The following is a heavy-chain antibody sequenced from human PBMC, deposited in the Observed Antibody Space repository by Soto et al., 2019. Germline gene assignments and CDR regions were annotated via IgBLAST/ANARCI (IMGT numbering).Heavy chain of an antibody. CDR2: IYYSGGT. D-gene: IGHD2-15*01. CDR3: GRAYGGNCFDY. CDR1: GGSISSYY. Sequence: SSETLSLTCTVSGGSISSYYWSWIRQPPGKGLEWIGYIYYSGGTNYNPSLKSRVTISVDTSKNQFSLKLSSVTAADTAVYYCGRAYGGNCFDYWGQGTLVTVSS. V-gene: IGHV4-59*01. J-gene: IGHJ4*02.